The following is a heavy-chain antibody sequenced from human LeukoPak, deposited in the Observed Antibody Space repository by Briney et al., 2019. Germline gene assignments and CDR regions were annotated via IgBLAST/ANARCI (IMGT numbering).Heavy chain of an antibody. J-gene: IGHJ3*02. D-gene: IGHD2-21*01. V-gene: IGHV3-23*01. CDR2: ISGSGGST. CDR1: GFTFSSYA. CDR3: ARDRSLLDGAYDAFDI. Sequence: GGSLRLSCAASGFTFSSYAMSWVRQAPGKGLEWVSAISGSGGSTYYADSVKGRFTISRDNAKNSLYLQMNSLRAEDTAVYYCARDRSLLDGAYDAFDIWGQGTMVTVSS.